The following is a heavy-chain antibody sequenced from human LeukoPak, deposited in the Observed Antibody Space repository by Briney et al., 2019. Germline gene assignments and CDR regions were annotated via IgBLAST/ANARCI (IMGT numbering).Heavy chain of an antibody. Sequence: GGTLRLSCAASGFTFSSNGMSWVRQAPGKGLEWVANIKQDGSEKYYVDSVKGRFTISRDNAKNSLYLQMNSLRAEDTAVYYCGRGHWGLDYWGQGALVTVSS. D-gene: IGHD7-27*01. CDR3: GRGHWGLDY. V-gene: IGHV3-7*01. CDR1: GFTFSSNG. CDR2: IKQDGSEK. J-gene: IGHJ4*02.